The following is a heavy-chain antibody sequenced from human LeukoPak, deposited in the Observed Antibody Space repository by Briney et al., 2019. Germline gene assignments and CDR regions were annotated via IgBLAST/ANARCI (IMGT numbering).Heavy chain of an antibody. J-gene: IGHJ4*02. Sequence: SETLSLTCTVSGGSISGSNYYWGWIRHPPGKGLEWISSIYYRGSTYYNPSLMSRVTVSVDASKNQFSLKLSSVNAADTAVYYCTAERGGTIVDYWGQGTLVTVSS. CDR2: IYYRGST. D-gene: IGHD1-1*01. CDR3: TAERGGTIVDY. CDR1: GGSISGSNYY. V-gene: IGHV4-39*07.